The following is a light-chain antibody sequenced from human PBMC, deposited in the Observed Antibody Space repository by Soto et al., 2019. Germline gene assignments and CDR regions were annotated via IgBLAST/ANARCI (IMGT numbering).Light chain of an antibody. V-gene: IGKV3-20*01. Sequence: IVVTQSACALSLSPGERATLSCRASQSVSSSYLAWDQQKPGQAPRLLIYGASSRATGIPDRFSGSGSGTDFTLTISRLEPEDFAVYYCQQYGSSRTFAQGTKV. CDR3: QQYGSSRT. CDR2: GAS. J-gene: IGKJ1*01. CDR1: QSVSSSY.